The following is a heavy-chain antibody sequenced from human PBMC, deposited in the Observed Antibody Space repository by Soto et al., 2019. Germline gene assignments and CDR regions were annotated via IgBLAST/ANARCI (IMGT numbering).Heavy chain of an antibody. J-gene: IGHJ4*02. V-gene: IGHV1-69*06. CDR1: GGTFSSYA. CDR3: ASAGYSTGLYDF. D-gene: IGHD6-25*01. Sequence: SVKLSCKASGGTFSSYAISWVRQAPGQGLEWMGGIIPIFGTASYAQKFQGRVTITGDTSTSTVYMELSSLRSEDTAVYYCASAGYSTGLYDFWGQGSLVTGSS. CDR2: IIPIFGTA.